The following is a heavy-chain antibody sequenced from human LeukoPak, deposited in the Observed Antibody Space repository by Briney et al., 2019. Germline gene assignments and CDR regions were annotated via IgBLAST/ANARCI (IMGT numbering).Heavy chain of an antibody. CDR2: ISAYNGNT. J-gene: IGHJ4*02. V-gene: IGHV1-18*01. CDR3: ARDPTMVRDPLYYFDY. CDR1: GYTFTSYG. Sequence: GASVKVSCKASGYTFTSYGISWVRQAPGQGLGWMGWISAYNGNTNYAQKLQGRVTMTTDTSTSTAYMELRSLRSDDTAVYYCARDPTMVRDPLYYFDYWGQGTLVTVSS. D-gene: IGHD3-10*01.